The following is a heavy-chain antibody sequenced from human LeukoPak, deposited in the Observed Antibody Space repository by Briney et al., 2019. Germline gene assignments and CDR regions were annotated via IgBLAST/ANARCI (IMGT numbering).Heavy chain of an antibody. CDR3: ARANSGAYSDYYYGMDV. Sequence: PSETLSLTCTVSGGSISSYYWSWIRQPPGKGLEWIGYIYYSGSTNYNPSLKSRVTISVDTSKNQFSLKLSSVTAADTAVYYCARANSGAYSDYYYGMDVWGQGTTVTVSS. J-gene: IGHJ6*02. V-gene: IGHV4-59*01. D-gene: IGHD1-26*01. CDR1: GGSISSYY. CDR2: IYYSGST.